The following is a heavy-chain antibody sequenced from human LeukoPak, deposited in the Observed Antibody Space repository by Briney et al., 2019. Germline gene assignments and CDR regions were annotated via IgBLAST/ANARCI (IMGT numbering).Heavy chain of an antibody. CDR2: IKNDGSDA. Sequence: GGSLRLSCEASGFTLSSSWMHWVRQAPGKGLVWVSRIKNDGSDASYADSVKGRFTISRDNAKNTLYLQMNSLRAEDTAIYYCARPIVTTINSIDDWGQGTLVTVSS. CDR1: GFTLSSSW. J-gene: IGHJ4*02. CDR3: ARPIVTTINSIDD. D-gene: IGHD5-12*01. V-gene: IGHV3-74*01.